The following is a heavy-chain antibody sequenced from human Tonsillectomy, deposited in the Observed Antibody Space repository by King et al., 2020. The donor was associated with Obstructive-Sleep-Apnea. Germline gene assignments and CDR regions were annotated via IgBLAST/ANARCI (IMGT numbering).Heavy chain of an antibody. J-gene: IGHJ5*02. CDR2: INPSGDST. CDR3: ARGSFCNNVVCTQGRFDP. Sequence: VQLVQSGAEVKKPGASVKVSCKASGYTFTSYYIHWVRQAPGQGLEWMAIINPSGDSTTYAQKFQGRVTVTSDTSTSTVYIELNSLRSEDTAVYYCARGSFCNNVVCTQGRFDPWGQGTLVTVSS. V-gene: IGHV1-46*01. D-gene: IGHD2-8*01. CDR1: GYTFTSYY.